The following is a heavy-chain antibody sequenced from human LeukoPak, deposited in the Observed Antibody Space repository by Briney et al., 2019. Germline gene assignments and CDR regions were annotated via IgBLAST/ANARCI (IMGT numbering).Heavy chain of an antibody. CDR1: GGSISSGGYY. Sequence: PSETLSLTCTVSGGSISSGGYYWSWIRQHPGKDLEWIGYIYYSGSTYYNPSLKSRVTISVDTSKNQFSLKLSSVTAADTAVYYRARRAYSYGDFDYWGQGTLVTVSS. D-gene: IGHD5-18*01. J-gene: IGHJ4*02. CDR2: IYYSGST. V-gene: IGHV4-31*03. CDR3: ARRAYSYGDFDY.